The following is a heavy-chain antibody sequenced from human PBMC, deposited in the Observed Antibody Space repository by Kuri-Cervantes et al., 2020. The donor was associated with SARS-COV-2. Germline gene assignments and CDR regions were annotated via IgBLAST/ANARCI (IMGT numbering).Heavy chain of an antibody. Sequence: GGSLRLSCAASGFTFSSYAMHWVRQAPGKGLEYVSAISSNGGSTYYADSVKGRFTISRDNSKNTLYLQMGSLRAEDMAVYYCARQKYQLLYNWFDPWGQGTLVTVSS. J-gene: IGHJ5*02. V-gene: IGHV3-64*02. D-gene: IGHD2-2*01. CDR3: ARQKYQLLYNWFDP. CDR1: GFTFSSYA. CDR2: ISSNGGST.